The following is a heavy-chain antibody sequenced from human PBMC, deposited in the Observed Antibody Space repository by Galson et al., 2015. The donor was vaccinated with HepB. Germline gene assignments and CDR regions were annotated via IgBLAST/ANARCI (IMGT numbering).Heavy chain of an antibody. CDR3: ARGRGGGI. Sequence: ETLSLTCAVYGGSFSGYYWSWIRQPPGKGLEWIGEINHSGSTNYNPSLKSRVTISVDTSKNQFSLKLSSVTAADTAVYYCARGRGGGIWGQGTMVTVSS. CDR2: INHSGST. CDR1: GGSFSGYY. V-gene: IGHV4-34*01. D-gene: IGHD3-10*01. J-gene: IGHJ3*02.